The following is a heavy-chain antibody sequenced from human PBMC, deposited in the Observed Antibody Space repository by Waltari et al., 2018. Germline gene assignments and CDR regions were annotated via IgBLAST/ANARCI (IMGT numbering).Heavy chain of an antibody. CDR3: AGVDYVTAMVPCTRTPGYYYYYMVG. J-gene: IGHJ6*03. Sequence: QVQLVQSGAEVKKPGSSVKVSCKASGGTFSSYAISWVRQAPGQGLEWMGGIMPIFGTSNYAQKFQGRVTITADESTSTDYRLPSSLGAEDMAVYYCAGVDYVTAMVPCTRTPGYYYYYMVGWGKGTTVTVSS. CDR2: IMPIFGTS. V-gene: IGHV1-69*01. D-gene: IGHD5-18*01. CDR1: GGTFSSYA.